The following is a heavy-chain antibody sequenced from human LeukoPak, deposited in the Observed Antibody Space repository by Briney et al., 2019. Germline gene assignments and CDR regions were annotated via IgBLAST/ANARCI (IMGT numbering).Heavy chain of an antibody. D-gene: IGHD3-10*01. Sequence: SETLSLTCTVSGGSISSGSYYWGWIRQPPGKGLEWIGSIYHSGSTYYNPSLKSRVTISVDTSKNQFSLKLSSVTAADTAVYYCARAPGYYYMDVWGKGTTVTVSS. CDR1: GGSISSGSYY. V-gene: IGHV4-39*07. J-gene: IGHJ6*03. CDR2: IYHSGST. CDR3: ARAPGYYYMDV.